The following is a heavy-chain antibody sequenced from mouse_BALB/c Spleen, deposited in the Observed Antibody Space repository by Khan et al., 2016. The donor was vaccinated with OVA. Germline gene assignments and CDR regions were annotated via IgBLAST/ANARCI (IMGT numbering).Heavy chain of an antibody. J-gene: IGHJ4*01. CDR3: ARAYYRYDGYYTMDY. CDR2: IWGGGGT. D-gene: IGHD2-14*01. Sequence: QVQLQESGPGLVAPSQSLSITCTVSGFSLSRYNIHWVRQPPGKGLEWLGFIWGGGGTDYNSPPQSRLSISKDNSTSHVFLKMNSLQTDDTAVYYWARAYYRYDGYYTMDYWGQGTSVTVSS. CDR1: GFSLSRYN. V-gene: IGHV2-6-4*01.